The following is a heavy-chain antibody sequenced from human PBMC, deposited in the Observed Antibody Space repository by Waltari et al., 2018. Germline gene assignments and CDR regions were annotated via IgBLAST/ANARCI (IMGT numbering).Heavy chain of an antibody. J-gene: IGHJ4*02. V-gene: IGHV1-2*02. CDR1: GYTFTGYY. Sequence: QVQLVQSGAEVKKPGASVKVSCKASGYTFTGYYMHWVRQAPGQGLEWMGWVNPNSGGTNYARRFQGRVPMTRDTSISAAYMGLSRLGSDDTAVYYCARDLAPDSGSYGCWGQGTLVTVSS. CDR3: ARDLAPDSGSYGC. D-gene: IGHD1-26*01. CDR2: VNPNSGGT.